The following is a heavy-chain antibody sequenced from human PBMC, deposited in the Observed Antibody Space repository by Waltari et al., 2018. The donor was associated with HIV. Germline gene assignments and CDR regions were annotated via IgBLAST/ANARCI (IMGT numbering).Heavy chain of an antibody. V-gene: IGHV4-59*01. D-gene: IGHD2-2*01. J-gene: IGHJ4*02. CDR1: GGSISSYY. CDR3: ARYTAVSDIVVVPAASHFDY. CDR2: IYYSGST. Sequence: QVQLQESGPGLVKPSETLSLTCTVSGGSISSYYWSWIRQPPGKGLEWIGYIYYSGSTNYNPSLKSRVTISVDTSKNQFSLKLSSVTAADTAVYYCARYTAVSDIVVVPAASHFDYWGQGTLVTVSS.